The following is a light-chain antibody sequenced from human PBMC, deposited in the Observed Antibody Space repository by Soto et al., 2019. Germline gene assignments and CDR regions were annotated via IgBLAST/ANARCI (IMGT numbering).Light chain of an antibody. J-gene: IGKJ3*01. CDR1: QAISNY. Sequence: DIQMTQSPSSLSAPVGDRVTITCRASQAISNYVAWYQQRPGKVPKLLIYTASTLQSGVPSRFSGSGSGTDFTLTISSLQPEDVATYYCQMHNSAPFSFGPGTKVDIK. V-gene: IGKV1-27*01. CDR2: TAS. CDR3: QMHNSAPFS.